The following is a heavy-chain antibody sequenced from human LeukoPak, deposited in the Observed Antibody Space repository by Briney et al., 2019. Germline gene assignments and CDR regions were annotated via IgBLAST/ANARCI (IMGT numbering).Heavy chain of an antibody. CDR2: IYTGGGR. Sequence: PGGSLRLSCAASGFTVSSYYMNWVRQAPAKELEWVSVIYTGGGRYYADSVRGRFTISRDTSKNMVFLQMNSLRVEDTAVYYCARGIDYWGRGTLVTVSS. V-gene: IGHV3-53*01. J-gene: IGHJ4*02. CDR1: GFTVSSYY. CDR3: ARGIDY.